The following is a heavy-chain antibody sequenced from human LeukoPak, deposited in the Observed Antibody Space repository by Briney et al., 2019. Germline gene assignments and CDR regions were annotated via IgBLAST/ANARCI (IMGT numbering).Heavy chain of an antibody. Sequence: GGSLRLSCAASGFTFSSYGMHWVRQAPGKGLEWVAVISYDGSNEYYADSVKGRFTISRDNSKNTLYLQMNSLRAEDTAVYYCAKPNFREQWLVDAFDIWGQGTMVTVSS. J-gene: IGHJ3*02. CDR1: GFTFSSYG. D-gene: IGHD6-19*01. V-gene: IGHV3-30*18. CDR3: AKPNFREQWLVDAFDI. CDR2: ISYDGSNE.